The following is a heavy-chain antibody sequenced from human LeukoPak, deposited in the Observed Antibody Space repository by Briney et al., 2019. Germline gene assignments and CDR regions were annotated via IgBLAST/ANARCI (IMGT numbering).Heavy chain of an antibody. Sequence: SETLSLTCTVSGVSMSSSPYYWGWIRQPPGKGLEWIGSIYHSGSTYYNPSLKSRVTISVDTSKNQFSLKLRSVTAADTAVYYCARVTSRLGWFDPWGQGTLVTVSS. CDR1: GVSMSSSPYY. CDR2: IYHSGST. J-gene: IGHJ5*02. V-gene: IGHV4-39*07. CDR3: ARVTSRLGWFDP. D-gene: IGHD1-14*01.